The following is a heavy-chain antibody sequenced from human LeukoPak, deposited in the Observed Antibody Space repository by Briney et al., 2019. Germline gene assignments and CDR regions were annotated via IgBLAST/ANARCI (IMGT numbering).Heavy chain of an antibody. CDR2: ILYDGSNK. CDR1: GFTFSSFG. CDR3: ARSNIVVVPAAFDY. J-gene: IGHJ4*02. D-gene: IGHD2-2*01. Sequence: GSLRLSCAASGFTFSSFGMHWARQAPGKGLEWVAFILYDGSNKYYADSVKGRFTISRDNAKNSLYLQMNSLRAEDTAVYYCARSNIVVVPAAFDYWGQGTLVTVSS. V-gene: IGHV3-30*02.